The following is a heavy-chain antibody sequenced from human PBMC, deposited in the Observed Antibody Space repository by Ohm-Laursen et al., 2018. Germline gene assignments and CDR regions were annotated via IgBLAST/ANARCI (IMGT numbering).Heavy chain of an antibody. CDR1: GGTFSSYA. CDR2: IIPIFGRP. Sequence: SSVKVSCKASGGTFSSYAISWVRQAPGQGLEWMGGIIPIFGRPNYAQKFQGRVTITADKSTTTAYMELRSLSSEDTAVYYCARWSPFDYWGQGTLVTVSS. D-gene: IGHD2-15*01. CDR3: ARWSPFDY. J-gene: IGHJ4*02. V-gene: IGHV1-69*06.